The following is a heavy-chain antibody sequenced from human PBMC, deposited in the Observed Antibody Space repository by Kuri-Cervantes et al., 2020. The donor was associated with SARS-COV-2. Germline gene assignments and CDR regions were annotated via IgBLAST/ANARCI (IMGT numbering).Heavy chain of an antibody. V-gene: IGHV4-59*01. J-gene: IGHJ6*03. CDR1: GGSISSYY. Sequence: SETLSLTCTVSGGSISSYYWSWIRQPPGKGLEWIGYIYYSGSTNYNPSLKSRVTISVDTSKNQFSLKLSSVTAADTAVYYCAKANYYYYYMDVWGKGTTVTVSS. CDR2: IYYSGST. CDR3: AKANYYYYYMDV.